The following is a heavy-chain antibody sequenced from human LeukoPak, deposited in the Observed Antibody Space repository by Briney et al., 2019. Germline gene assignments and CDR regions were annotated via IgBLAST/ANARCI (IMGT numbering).Heavy chain of an antibody. D-gene: IGHD2-21*02. CDR3: ATLRGASTAVFDS. J-gene: IGHJ4*02. Sequence: SETLSLTCTVSGGSISYDYWSWIRQSPGKRLEGIGYIHYSGATNYSPSLKRRVTISLDTSKNQFSLKLSSVTAADTALYYCATLRGASTAVFDSWGQGALVTVSS. V-gene: IGHV4-59*08. CDR2: IHYSGAT. CDR1: GGSISYDY.